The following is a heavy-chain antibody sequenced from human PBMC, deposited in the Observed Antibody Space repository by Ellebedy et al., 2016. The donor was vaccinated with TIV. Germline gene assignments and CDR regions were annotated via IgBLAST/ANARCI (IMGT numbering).Heavy chain of an antibody. J-gene: IGHJ6*02. CDR3: AREQHEYSSSWYPYYYYGMDV. V-gene: IGHV4-34*01. Sequence: SETLSLXCAVYGGSFSGYYWSWIRQPPGKGLEWIGEINHSGSTNYNPSLKSRVTISVDTSKNQFSLKLSSVTAADTAVYYCAREQHEYSSSWYPYYYYGMDVWGQGTTVTVSS. D-gene: IGHD6-13*01. CDR1: GGSFSGYY. CDR2: INHSGST.